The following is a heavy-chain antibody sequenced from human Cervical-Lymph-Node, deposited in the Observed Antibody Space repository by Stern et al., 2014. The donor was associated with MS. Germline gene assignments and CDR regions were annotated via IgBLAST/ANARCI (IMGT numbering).Heavy chain of an antibody. CDR3: VRDQAGVAVY. Sequence: VQLVESGAEVKKPGSSMKVSCKASTYTFSNIDIGWVRQAPGHGLEWLGGIIPFFGPANYARQVQDRRTIPADGSTSTLTMQVSSLRSEDTAVYYCVRDQAGVAVYWGQGTLVTVPP. CDR2: IIPFFGPA. D-gene: IGHD6-19*01. CDR1: TYTFSNID. J-gene: IGHJ4*02. V-gene: IGHV1-69*01.